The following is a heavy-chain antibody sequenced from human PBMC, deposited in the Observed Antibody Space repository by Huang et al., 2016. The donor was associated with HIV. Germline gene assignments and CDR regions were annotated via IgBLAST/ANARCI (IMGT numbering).Heavy chain of an antibody. CDR3: AKGYPLNYFDY. CDR2: IFGSGGTT. V-gene: IGHV3-23*01. Sequence: EVQLLESGGGLVQPGGSLRLSCAASGVTLSNSDIDMSWVRQAPWKGLEWVSSIFGSGGTTYYADSVKGRFTISRDTSKNTLFLQMNSLRAEDTAVYYCAKGYPLNYFDYWGQGTLVTVSS. J-gene: IGHJ4*02. CDR1: GVTLSNSD. D-gene: IGHD5-18*01.